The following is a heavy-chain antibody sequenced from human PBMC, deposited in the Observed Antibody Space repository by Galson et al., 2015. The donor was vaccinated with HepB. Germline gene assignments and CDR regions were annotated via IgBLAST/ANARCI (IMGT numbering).Heavy chain of an antibody. CDR2: IKDDGSQK. D-gene: IGHD3-10*01. J-gene: IGHJ6*02. CDR3: VRGRGMDV. CDR1: GFTFRSYW. Sequence: SLRLSCAASGFTFRSYWMTWVRQAPGKGLEWLANIKDDGSQKYYVDSVKGRFTISRDDARMSLYLQMNSLRVEDMGVYYCVRGRGMDVWGQGTTIIVSS. V-gene: IGHV3-7*01.